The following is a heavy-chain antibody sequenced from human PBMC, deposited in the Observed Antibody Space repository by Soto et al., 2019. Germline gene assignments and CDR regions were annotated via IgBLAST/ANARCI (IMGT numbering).Heavy chain of an antibody. Sequence: QVQLQESGPGLVKPSEILSLTCTVSGGSVRTGSYYWSWIRQPPGKGLEWIGYIYYSGSTNYNPSLKSRVTISVDTSKNQFSLKLSAVTAADTAVYYCARAVFQGSPPYYGMDVWGQGTTVTVSS. V-gene: IGHV4-61*01. J-gene: IGHJ6*02. D-gene: IGHD2-21*01. CDR2: IYYSGST. CDR3: ARAVFQGSPPYYGMDV. CDR1: GGSVRTGSYY.